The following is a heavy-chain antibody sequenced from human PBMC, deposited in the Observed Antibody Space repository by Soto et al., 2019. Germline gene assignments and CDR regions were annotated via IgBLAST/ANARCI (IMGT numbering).Heavy chain of an antibody. CDR2: ISGSGGST. J-gene: IGHJ5*02. CDR1: GFTFSSYA. D-gene: IGHD3-3*01. CDR3: ATLPDYDFWRGGWFDP. V-gene: IGHV3-23*01. Sequence: GESLKISCAASGFTFSSYAMSWVRQAPGKGLEWVSAISGSGGSTYYADSVKGRFTISRDNSKNTLYLQMNSLRAEDTAVYYCATLPDYDFWRGGWFDPWGQGTLVTVSS.